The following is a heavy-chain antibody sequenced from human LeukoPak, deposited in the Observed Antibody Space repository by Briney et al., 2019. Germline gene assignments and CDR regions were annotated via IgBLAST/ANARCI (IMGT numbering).Heavy chain of an antibody. CDR1: GGSTDHYF. V-gene: IGHV4-59*01. CDR2: VYYSGST. D-gene: IGHD3-16*01. J-gene: IGHJ4*02. Sequence: SETLSLTCTVSGGSTDHYFWNWIRQTPGKGLEWLGYVYYSGSTVYNPSLQSRVSISIDTSKKQISLKLSSVTAADTAVYYCARDRGTYTYGGFDYWGQGTLVSVSS. CDR3: ARDRGTYTYGGFDY.